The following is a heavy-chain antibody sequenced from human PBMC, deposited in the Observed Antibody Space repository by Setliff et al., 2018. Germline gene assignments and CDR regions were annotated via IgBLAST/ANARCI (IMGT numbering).Heavy chain of an antibody. J-gene: IGHJ6*03. CDR1: GFTYKNDW. CDR2: IWYDGDNK. Sequence: GGSLRLSCGASGFTYKNDWVSWVRQAPGKGLEWVALIWYDGDNKKYADSVRGRFAVSRDNSRNTLYLEMNSLRPEDTAMYYCAQGXXXXYYYMDVWGKGXMVTVSS. CDR3: AQGXXXXYYYMDV. V-gene: IGHV3-30*02.